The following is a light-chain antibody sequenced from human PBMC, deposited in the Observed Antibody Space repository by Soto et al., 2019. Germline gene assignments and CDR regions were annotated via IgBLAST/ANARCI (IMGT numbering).Light chain of an antibody. CDR2: AAS. CDR3: QQYAKWPLT. J-gene: IGKJ4*01. V-gene: IGKV3-15*01. CDR1: ESVYSN. Sequence: EIVMTQSPATLSVSQGERATLSCRASESVYSNLAWYQQKPGQAPTLLIFAASTRATGIPARFSGSGSETEFTLTISSLQSEDFAVYYCQQYAKWPLTFGGGTKVEIK.